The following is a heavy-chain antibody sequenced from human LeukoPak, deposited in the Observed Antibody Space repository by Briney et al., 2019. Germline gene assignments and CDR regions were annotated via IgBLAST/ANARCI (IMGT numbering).Heavy chain of an antibody. CDR2: IYSGGST. D-gene: IGHD3-10*01. J-gene: IGHJ6*02. CDR1: GFTVSNNY. Sequence: GGSLRLSCAASGFTVSNNYMSWFRQAPGKGLEWVSVIYSGGSTYYADSVKGRFTISRDNSKNTLYLQMNSLIAEDTAVYYCARGGSPPKTYYYYGMDVWGQGTTVTVSS. V-gene: IGHV3-53*01. CDR3: ARGGSPPKTYYYYGMDV.